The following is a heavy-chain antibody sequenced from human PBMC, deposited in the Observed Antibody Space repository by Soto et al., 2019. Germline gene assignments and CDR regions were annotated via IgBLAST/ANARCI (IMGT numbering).Heavy chain of an antibody. CDR3: ASSDYYEATGTVES. V-gene: IGHV1-18*04. J-gene: IGHJ4*02. D-gene: IGHD4-17*01. Sequence: QVHLVQSGGELKKPGASVKVSCKASGYSFSDFGITWVRHAPGQGLEWMGWISGKNGNTNYAQKVQGRVALPADTSASTSYMEMGALTFDDTGRYYFASSDYYEATGTVESWGQGTPVTVSS. CDR1: GYSFSDFG. CDR2: ISGKNGNT.